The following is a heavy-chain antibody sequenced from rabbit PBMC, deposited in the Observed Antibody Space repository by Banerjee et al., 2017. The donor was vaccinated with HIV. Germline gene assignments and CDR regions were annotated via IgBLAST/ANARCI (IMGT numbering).Heavy chain of an antibody. V-gene: IGHV1S40*01. D-gene: IGHD8-1*01. Sequence: QSLEESGGDLVKPGASLTLTCTASGFSFSSSYYMCWVRQAPGKGLEWIACIYAGSSGSTYYASWAKGRFTISKTSSTTVTLQMTSLTAADTATYFCTNYAGSSYGYSNLWGQGTLVTVS. J-gene: IGHJ4*01. CDR1: GFSFSSSYY. CDR3: TNYAGSSYGYSNL. CDR2: IYAGSSGST.